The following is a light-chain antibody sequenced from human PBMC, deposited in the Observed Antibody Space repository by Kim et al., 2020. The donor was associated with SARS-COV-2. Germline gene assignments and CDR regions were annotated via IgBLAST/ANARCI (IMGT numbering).Light chain of an antibody. CDR1: QNINTF. V-gene: IGKV1-39*01. Sequence: DIQMTQSPSSLSASVGDRVIITCRASQNINTFLNWYQQKPRKAPKFLIYHSSTLQTGVPSRFSGSGSGTDFTLTISNLQPEDFATYCCQQSYNTSLTFGGGTKVDIK. J-gene: IGKJ4*01. CDR3: QQSYNTSLT. CDR2: HSS.